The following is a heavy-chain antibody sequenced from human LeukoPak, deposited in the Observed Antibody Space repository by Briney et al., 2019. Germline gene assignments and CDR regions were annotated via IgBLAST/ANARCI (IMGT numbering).Heavy chain of an antibody. D-gene: IGHD3-22*01. CDR3: ARGRYYDSSGYRYFDY. CDR2: INHSGST. Sequence: PSETPSLTCAVYGGSFSGYYWSWIRQPPGKGLEWIGEINHSGSTNYNPSLKSRVTISVDTSKNQFSLKLSSVTAADTAVYYCARGRYYDSSGYRYFDYWGQGTLVTVSS. J-gene: IGHJ4*02. CDR1: GGSFSGYY. V-gene: IGHV4-34*01.